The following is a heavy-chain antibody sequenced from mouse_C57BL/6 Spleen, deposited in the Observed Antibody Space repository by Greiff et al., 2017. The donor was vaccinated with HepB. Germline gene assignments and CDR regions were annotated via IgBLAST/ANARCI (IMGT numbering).Heavy chain of an antibody. CDR3: ARAYGSSRYYYAMDY. CDR1: GFTFSDYY. CDR2: ISNGGGST. J-gene: IGHJ4*01. D-gene: IGHD1-1*01. V-gene: IGHV5-12*01. Sequence: DVKLVESGGGLVQPGGSLKLSCAASGFTFSDYYMYWVRQTPEKRLEWVAYISNGGGSTYYPATVKGRFTISRDNAKNTLYLQMSRLKSEDTAMYYCARAYGSSRYYYAMDYWGQGTSVTVSS.